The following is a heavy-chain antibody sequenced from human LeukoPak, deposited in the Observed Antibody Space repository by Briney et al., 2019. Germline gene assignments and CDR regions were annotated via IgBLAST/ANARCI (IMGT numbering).Heavy chain of an antibody. Sequence: SVKVSCKASGGTFSNYAISWMRQAPGQGPEWMGGIIPIFGTANYAQKFQGRVTITADESTSTAYMELSSLRSEDTAVYYCARDGISDYDILTGYLGNYFDYWGQGTLVTVSS. D-gene: IGHD3-9*01. CDR2: IIPIFGTA. J-gene: IGHJ4*02. CDR3: ARDGISDYDILTGYLGNYFDY. CDR1: GGTFSNYA. V-gene: IGHV1-69*01.